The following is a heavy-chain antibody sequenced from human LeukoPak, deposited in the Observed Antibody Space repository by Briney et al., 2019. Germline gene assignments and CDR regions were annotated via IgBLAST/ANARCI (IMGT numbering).Heavy chain of an antibody. CDR3: ARDLLPSNSYFYF. Sequence: GGSLRLSCAASGFTFSSYSMNWVRQAPGKGLEWVSSISSSSSYIYYADSVKGRFTISRDNAKNSLYLQMNSLRAEDTAVYYCARDLLPSNSYFYFWGQGTLVTVSS. D-gene: IGHD3-3*02. CDR2: ISSSSSYI. CDR1: GFTFSSYS. V-gene: IGHV3-21*01. J-gene: IGHJ4*02.